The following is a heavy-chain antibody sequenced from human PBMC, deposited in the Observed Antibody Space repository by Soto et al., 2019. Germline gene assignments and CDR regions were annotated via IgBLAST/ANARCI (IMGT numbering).Heavy chain of an antibody. CDR1: GFTFSSYW. J-gene: IGHJ5*02. V-gene: IGHV3-7*05. D-gene: IGHD3-10*01. CDR2: IKQDGSEK. CDR3: ARTQYYYGSGNRFDP. Sequence: GGSLRLSCAASGFTFSSYWMSWVRQAPGKGLEWVANIKQDGSEKYYVDSVKGRFTISRDNAKNSLYLQMNSLRAEDTAVYYCARTQYYYGSGNRFDPWGQGTLVTVSS.